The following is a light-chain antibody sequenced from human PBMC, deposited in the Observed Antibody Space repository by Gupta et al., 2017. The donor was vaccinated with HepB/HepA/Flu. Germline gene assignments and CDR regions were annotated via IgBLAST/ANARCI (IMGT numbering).Light chain of an antibody. CDR2: WAS. CDR1: QSVFDSHNNKNY. Sequence: DIVMTQSPYSLAVSLGERATISCKSSQSVFDSHNNKNYFGWYQQKPGQPPKLLIYWASTRESRLPDRISSRGSATYFTLTISIRPAEDVAVYYCQQEDITPCTFGPGTKVDIK. CDR3: QQEDITPCT. J-gene: IGKJ2*02. V-gene: IGKV4-1*01.